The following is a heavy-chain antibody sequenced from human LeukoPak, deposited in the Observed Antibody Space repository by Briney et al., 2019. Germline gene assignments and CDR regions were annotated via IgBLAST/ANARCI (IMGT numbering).Heavy chain of an antibody. J-gene: IGHJ6*02. CDR3: ARAGHYFGGDRSQRYGMDV. V-gene: IGHV4-34*01. CDR2: INHSGSP. Sequence: SETLSLTCAVYGGSFSGYYWSWIRQPPGKGLEWIGEINHSGSPNYKPSLKSRVTISVDTSKNQFSLKVSSVTAADTAVYHCARAGHYFGGDRSQRYGMDVWGQGTTVTVSS. CDR1: GGSFSGYY. D-gene: IGHD2-21*02.